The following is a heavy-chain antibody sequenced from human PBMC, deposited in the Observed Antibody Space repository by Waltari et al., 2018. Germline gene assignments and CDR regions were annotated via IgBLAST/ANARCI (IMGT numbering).Heavy chain of an antibody. Sequence: QVQLVESGGGVVQPGRSLRLSCAASGFTFSSYAMHWVRQAPGKGLEGVAGISYDGSNKDYADSGKGRFTISRDNSKNTLYLQMNSLRAEDTAVYYCHSPGFGSLDYWGQGTLVTVSS. V-gene: IGHV3-30-3*01. CDR1: GFTFSSYA. CDR2: ISYDGSNK. D-gene: IGHD3-10*01. CDR3: HSPGFGSLDY. J-gene: IGHJ4*02.